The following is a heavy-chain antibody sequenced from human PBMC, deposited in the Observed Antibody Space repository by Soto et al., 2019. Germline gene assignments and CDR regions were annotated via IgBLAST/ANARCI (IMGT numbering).Heavy chain of an antibody. CDR1: GFTFSSYG. CDR3: ARDRSRIVGAAGFDY. D-gene: IGHD1-26*01. J-gene: IGHJ4*02. CDR2: IWYDGSNK. V-gene: IGHV3-33*01. Sequence: GGSLRLSCAASGFTFSSYGMHWVRQAPGKGLEWVAVIWYDGSNKYYADSVKGRFTISRDNSKNTLYLQMNSLRAEDTAVYYCARDRSRIVGAAGFDYWGQGTLVTVSS.